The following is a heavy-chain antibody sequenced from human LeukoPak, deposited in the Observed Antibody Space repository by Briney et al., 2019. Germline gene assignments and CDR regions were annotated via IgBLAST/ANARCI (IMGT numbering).Heavy chain of an antibody. D-gene: IGHD2-15*01. V-gene: IGHV3-23*01. Sequence: PGGSLRLSCAASGFTFSSYAMSWVRQAPGKGLEWVSAISGSGGTTYYADSVKGRFTISRDNSNNTLYLQMNSLRAEDTAVYYCAKDYSRGVGLLDYWGQGTLVTVSS. CDR2: ISGSGGTT. CDR1: GFTFSSYA. J-gene: IGHJ4*02. CDR3: AKDYSRGVGLLDY.